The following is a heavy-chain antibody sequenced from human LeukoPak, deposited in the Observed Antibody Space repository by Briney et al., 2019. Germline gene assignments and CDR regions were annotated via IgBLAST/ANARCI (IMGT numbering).Heavy chain of an antibody. CDR3: AREPPTVTTEYYFDY. Sequence: SETLSLTCTVSGGSISSYYWSWIRQPPGKGLEWIGFIFYSGTTNYNPSLKSRVTISVDTSKNQFSLKLTSVTAADTAVYYCAREPPTVTTEYYFDYWGQGTLVTVSS. D-gene: IGHD4-17*01. J-gene: IGHJ4*02. CDR2: IFYSGTT. V-gene: IGHV4-59*12. CDR1: GGSISSYY.